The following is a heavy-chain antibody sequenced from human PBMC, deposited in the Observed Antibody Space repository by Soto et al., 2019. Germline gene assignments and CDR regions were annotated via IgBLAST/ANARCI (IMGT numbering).Heavy chain of an antibody. Sequence: ASVKVSCKASGYTFTGYYMHWVRQAPGQGLEWMGWINPNSGGTNYAKKFQGWVNMNRDTSISTAYMELSRLRSDDTAVYYCALQHYDYIWGSYSPRGFDPWGQGTLVTVSS. V-gene: IGHV1-2*04. D-gene: IGHD3-16*01. CDR1: GYTFTGYY. CDR2: INPNSGGT. CDR3: ALQHYDYIWGSYSPRGFDP. J-gene: IGHJ5*02.